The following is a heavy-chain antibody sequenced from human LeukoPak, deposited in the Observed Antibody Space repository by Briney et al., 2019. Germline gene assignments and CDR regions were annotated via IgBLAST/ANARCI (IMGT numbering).Heavy chain of an antibody. D-gene: IGHD3-16*01. CDR3: ARDRIMITFGGGP. V-gene: IGHV3-7*01. CDR1: GFTFSSYW. CDR2: IKQDGSEK. J-gene: IGHJ5*02. Sequence: GGSLRLSCAASGFTFSSYWMSWVRQAPGKGLEWVANIKQDGSEKYYVDSVKGRFTISRDNAKNSLYLQMNSLRAEDTAVYYCARDRIMITFGGGPWGQGTLVTVSS.